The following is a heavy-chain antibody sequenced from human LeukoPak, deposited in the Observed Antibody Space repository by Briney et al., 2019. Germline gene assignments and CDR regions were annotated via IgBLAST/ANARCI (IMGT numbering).Heavy chain of an antibody. D-gene: IGHD3-9*01. V-gene: IGHV3-23*01. CDR3: AKDPLRYFDWSQNDY. J-gene: IGHJ4*02. CDR1: GFTFSSYT. CDR2: ISGSGGST. Sequence: GGSLRLSCAASGFTFSSYTMSWVRQAPGKGLEWVSAISGSGGSTYYADSVKGRFTISRDNSKNTLYLQMNSLRAEDTAVYYCAKDPLRYFDWSQNDYWGQGTLVTVSS.